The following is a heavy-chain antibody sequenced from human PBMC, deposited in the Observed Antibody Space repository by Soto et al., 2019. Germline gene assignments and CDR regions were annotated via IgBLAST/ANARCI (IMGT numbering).Heavy chain of an antibody. Sequence: GESLKISCAASGFTFSSYWMSWVRQAPGKGLEWVANIKQDGSEKYYVDSVKGRFTISRDNSKNTLYLQMNSLRAEDTAVYYCAKDGGGYCSSTSCPWAAFYFDYWGQGTLVTVSS. CDR3: AKDGGGYCSSTSCPWAAFYFDY. V-gene: IGHV3-7*03. J-gene: IGHJ4*02. D-gene: IGHD2-2*01. CDR2: IKQDGSEK. CDR1: GFTFSSYW.